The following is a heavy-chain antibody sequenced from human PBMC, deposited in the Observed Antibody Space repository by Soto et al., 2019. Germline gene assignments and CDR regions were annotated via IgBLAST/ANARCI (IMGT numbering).Heavy chain of an antibody. V-gene: IGHV3-66*01. CDR3: ARDRPEYYYDSSGYYPF. D-gene: IGHD3-22*01. CDR2: IYSGGST. CDR1: GCTVSSNY. J-gene: IGHJ4*02. Sequence: GGSLRLSCAASGCTVSSNYMSWVRQAPGKGLEWVSVIYSGGSTYYADSVKGRFTISRDNSKNTLYLQMNSLRAEDTAVYYCARDRPEYYYDSSGYYPFWGQGTLVTVSS.